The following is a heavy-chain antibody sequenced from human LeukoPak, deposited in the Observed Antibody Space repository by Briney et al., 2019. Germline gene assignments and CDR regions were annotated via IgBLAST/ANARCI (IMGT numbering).Heavy chain of an antibody. V-gene: IGHV3-48*01. CDR2: ISSSSSTI. D-gene: IGHD3-10*01. J-gene: IGHJ4*02. CDR1: GFTFSSYS. Sequence: PGGSLRLSCAASGFTFSSYSMNWVRQAPGKGLEWVSYISSSSSTIYYADSVKGRFTISRDNAKNSLYLQMNSLRTEDTAVYYCARAQGYYYASGSSYYFDYWGQGTLVTVSS. CDR3: ARAQGYYYASGSSYYFDY.